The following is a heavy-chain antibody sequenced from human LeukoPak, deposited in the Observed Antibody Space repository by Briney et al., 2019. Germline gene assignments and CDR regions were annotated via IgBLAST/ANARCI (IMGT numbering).Heavy chain of an antibody. CDR3: AKGDYDFWSGYAN. Sequence: GGSLRLSCAASGFTFDDYAMHWVRQAPGNGLEWVSGISWNSGSIGYADSVKGRFTISRDNAKNSLYLQMNSLRAEDTALYYCAKGDYDFWSGYANWGQGTLVTVSS. J-gene: IGHJ4*02. CDR2: ISWNSGSI. V-gene: IGHV3-9*01. CDR1: GFTFDDYA. D-gene: IGHD3-3*01.